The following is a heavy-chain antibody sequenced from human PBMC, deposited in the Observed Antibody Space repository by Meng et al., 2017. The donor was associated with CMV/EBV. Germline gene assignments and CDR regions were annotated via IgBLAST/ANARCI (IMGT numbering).Heavy chain of an antibody. J-gene: IGHJ6*02. V-gene: IGHV1-46*01. Sequence: ASVKVSCKASGYTFTSYYMHWVRQAPGQGLEWMGIINPSGGSTSYAQKFQGRVTMTRDTSTSTVYMELSSLRSEDTAVYYCASPRYYSSTSCYRGGDYYYYGMDVWGQGTTVTVSS. D-gene: IGHD2-2*02. CDR2: INPSGGST. CDR1: GYTFTSYY. CDR3: ASPRYYSSTSCYRGGDYYYYGMDV.